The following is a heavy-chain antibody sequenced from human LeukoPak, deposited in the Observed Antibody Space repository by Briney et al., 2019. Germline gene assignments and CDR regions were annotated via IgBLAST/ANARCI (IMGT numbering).Heavy chain of an antibody. CDR2: TSSSSSTI. CDR3: ARVDSGSYSDAFDI. Sequence: GGSLRLSCAASGFTFSGYDMSWVRQAPGKGLEWVSYTSSSSSTIYYADSVKGRFTISRDNAKNSLYLQMNSLRAEDTAVYYCARVDSGSYSDAFDIWGQGTMVTVSS. CDR1: GFTFSGYD. J-gene: IGHJ3*02. V-gene: IGHV3-11*01. D-gene: IGHD1-26*01.